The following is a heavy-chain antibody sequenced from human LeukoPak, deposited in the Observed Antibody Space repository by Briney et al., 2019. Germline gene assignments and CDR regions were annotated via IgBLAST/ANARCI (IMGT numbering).Heavy chain of an antibody. V-gene: IGHV3-48*03. D-gene: IGHD6-6*01. J-gene: IGHJ4*02. CDR1: GFTFSSYE. Sequence: GGSLRLSCAASGFTFSSYEMNWVRQAPGKGLEWVSYISSSGSTVYYADSVKGRFAISRDNATNSLYLQMNSLRAEDTAVYYCAGQLVPDYWGQGTLVTVSS. CDR2: ISSSGSTV. CDR3: AGQLVPDY.